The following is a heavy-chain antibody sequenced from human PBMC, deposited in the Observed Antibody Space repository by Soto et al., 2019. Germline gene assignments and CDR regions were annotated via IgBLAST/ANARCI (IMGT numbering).Heavy chain of an antibody. CDR2: IYWDDDK. D-gene: IGHD3-22*01. CDR3: AHRRSTYYYDSTFEP. V-gene: IGHV2-5*02. J-gene: IGHJ5*02. CDR1: GFSLSTSGVG. Sequence: QITLKESGPALLKPTQTLTLTCTFSGFSLSTSGVGVGWIRQPPGTPLEWLALIYWDDDKRYSPSLKNRLTIPKDTSKNQVVLTMTNMDPVDTATYYCAHRRSTYYYDSTFEPWGQGTLVTVSS.